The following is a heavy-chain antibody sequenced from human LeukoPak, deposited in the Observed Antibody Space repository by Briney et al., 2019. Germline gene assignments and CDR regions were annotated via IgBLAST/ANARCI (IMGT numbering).Heavy chain of an antibody. J-gene: IGHJ5*02. CDR3: ARSFTMMNWFDP. D-gene: IGHD3-22*01. CDR1: GGSISSYY. CDR2: IYTSGST. Sequence: SETLSLTCTVSGGSISSYYWSWIRQLAGKGLEWIGRIYTSGSTNYNPSLKSRVTMSVDTSKNQFSLKLSSVTAADTAVYYCARSFTMMNWFDPWGQGTLVTVSS. V-gene: IGHV4-4*07.